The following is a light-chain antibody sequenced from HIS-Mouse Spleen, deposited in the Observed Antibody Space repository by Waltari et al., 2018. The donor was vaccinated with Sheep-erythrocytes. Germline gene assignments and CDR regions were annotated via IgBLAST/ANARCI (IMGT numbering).Light chain of an antibody. CDR3: QQYYSTLLT. CDR1: QSVLYSSNNKNY. V-gene: IGKV4-1*01. CDR2: WAS. J-gene: IGKJ4*01. Sequence: DIVMTQSPDSLAVSLGERATINCKSSQSVLYSSNNKNYLAWYQQKPGQPPKLLIYWASTRESGVPDRFSGSWSGTDFTLNISSLQAEDVAVYYCQQYYSTLLTFGGGTKVEIK.